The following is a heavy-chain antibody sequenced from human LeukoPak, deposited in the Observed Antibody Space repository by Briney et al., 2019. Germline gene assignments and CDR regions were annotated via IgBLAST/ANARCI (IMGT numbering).Heavy chain of an antibody. CDR3: ARRAGVWYFDL. CDR2: IFYSGST. Sequence: PSETLSLTCTVSGGSMSSYYWSWIRQPPGKGLEWIGYIFYSGSTNYNPSLKSRVTISVDTSKNQFSLKLISVTAADTAVYYCARRAGVWYFDLWGRGTLVTVSS. J-gene: IGHJ2*01. V-gene: IGHV4-59*08. D-gene: IGHD2-8*01. CDR1: GGSMSSYY.